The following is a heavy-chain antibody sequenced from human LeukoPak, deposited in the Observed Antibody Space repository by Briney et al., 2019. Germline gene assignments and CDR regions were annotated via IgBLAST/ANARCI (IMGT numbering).Heavy chain of an antibody. CDR1: GGSISSYY. V-gene: IGHV4-59*01. J-gene: IGHJ4*02. D-gene: IGHD3-3*01. Sequence: SETLSLTCTVSGGSISSYYWSWIRQPPGKGLEWIGDIYYSWSTNYNPSLKSRVTISVDTSKNQFSLKLSSVTAADTAVDYCARTHSLYDFWGGYYDYWGQGTLVTVSS. CDR2: IYYSWST. CDR3: ARTHSLYDFWGGYYDY.